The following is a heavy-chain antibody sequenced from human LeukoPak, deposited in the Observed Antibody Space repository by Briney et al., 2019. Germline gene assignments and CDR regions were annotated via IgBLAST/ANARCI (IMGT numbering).Heavy chain of an antibody. D-gene: IGHD3-16*01. Sequence: ASVKVSCKASGYTFTSYDINWVRQATGQGLEWMGWMNPNSGNTGYAQKFQGRVTMTRNTSISTAYMKLSSLRSEDTAVYYCARGRAGDEYFDYWGQGTLVTVSS. V-gene: IGHV1-8*01. CDR2: MNPNSGNT. CDR3: ARGRAGDEYFDY. CDR1: GYTFTSYD. J-gene: IGHJ4*02.